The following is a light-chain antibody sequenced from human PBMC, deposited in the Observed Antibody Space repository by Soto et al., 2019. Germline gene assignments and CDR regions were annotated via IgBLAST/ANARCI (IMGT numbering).Light chain of an antibody. CDR2: GIS. J-gene: IGKJ5*01. CDR3: QQYDQWPIT. CDR1: QSVTSN. Sequence: EVVMTQSPATLSVSPGERATLSCRASQSVTSNYLAWYQQKPGQAPRLLIYGISNRATGVPDRFSGSGSGTEFSFTVTSLQSEDFAVYYCQQYDQWPITFGQGTRLEIK. V-gene: IGKV3D-15*01.